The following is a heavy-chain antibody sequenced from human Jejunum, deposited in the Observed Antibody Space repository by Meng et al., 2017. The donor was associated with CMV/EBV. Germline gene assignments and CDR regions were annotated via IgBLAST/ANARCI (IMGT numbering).Heavy chain of an antibody. CDR3: ANSYCSRGTCYSFYY. J-gene: IGHJ4*02. Sequence: QITLKESGPTLVKPTQTLTLTCTFSGFSLSTSGVGVGWIRQPPGKALEWLALIYGDGDKRYSPSLRSRLTITKDTSKNQVVLTMTNMDPVDTATYFCANSYCSRGTCYSFYYWGQGTLVTVSS. V-gene: IGHV2-5*02. D-gene: IGHD2-15*01. CDR1: GFSLSTSGVG. CDR2: IYGDGDK.